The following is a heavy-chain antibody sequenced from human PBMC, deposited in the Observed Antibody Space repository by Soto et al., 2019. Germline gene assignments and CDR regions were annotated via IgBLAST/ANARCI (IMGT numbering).Heavy chain of an antibody. V-gene: IGHV4-31*03. J-gene: IGHJ4*02. CDR3: ARSAVGATKSGFDS. D-gene: IGHD1-26*01. CDR2: IYYSGTT. CDR1: GDSINNGGHY. Sequence: QVQLQESGPGLVKPSQTLSLTCNVSGDSINNGGHYWSWIRQPPGKGLEWIGFIYYSGTTYYNPSLKGRVTISVHTSKIQFSLKLNSVTAADTAVYYCARSAVGATKSGFDSWGQGTLVTVSS.